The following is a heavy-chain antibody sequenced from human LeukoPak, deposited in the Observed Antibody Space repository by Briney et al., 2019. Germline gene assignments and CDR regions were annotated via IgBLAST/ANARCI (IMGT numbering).Heavy chain of an antibody. V-gene: IGHV4-39*01. CDR3: ARGDYGDYSWFDP. J-gene: IGHJ5*02. CDR1: GGSISSSSYY. D-gene: IGHD4-17*01. CDR2: IYYSGST. Sequence: SETLSLACTVSGGSISSSSYYWGWIRQPPGKGLEWIGSIYYSGSTYYNPSLKSRVTISVDTSKNQLSLKLSPVTAADTAVYYCARGDYGDYSWFDPWGQGTLVTVSS.